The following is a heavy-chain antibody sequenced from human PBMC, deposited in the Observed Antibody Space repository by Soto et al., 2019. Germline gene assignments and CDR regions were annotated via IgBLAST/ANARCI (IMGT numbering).Heavy chain of an antibody. CDR3: ARIVSYYDSSCWGVFDY. CDR1: GGAISIVA. D-gene: IGHD3-22*01. CDR2: VIPIFGTT. Sequence: SVKVSCKASGGAISIVAWSWWRQAPGQGLQWMGGVIPIFGTTNYAQKFQGRLTITADESTSTAYMELSSLRSEGTAVYYCARIVSYYDSSCWGVFDYWGQGTLVTVSS. V-gene: IGHV1-69*13. J-gene: IGHJ4*02.